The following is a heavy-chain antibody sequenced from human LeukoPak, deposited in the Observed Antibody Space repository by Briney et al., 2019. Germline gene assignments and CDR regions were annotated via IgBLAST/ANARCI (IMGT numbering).Heavy chain of an antibody. CDR3: ARLIYPYYYDSSGPPFDI. D-gene: IGHD3-22*01. Sequence: ASVKVSCKASGFTFTSSAVQWVRQARGQRLEWIGWIVVGSGNTNYAQKFQERVTITRDMSTSTAYMELSSLRSEDMAVYYCARLIYPYYYDSSGPPFDIWGQGTMVTVSS. CDR1: GFTFTSSA. J-gene: IGHJ3*02. CDR2: IVVGSGNT. V-gene: IGHV1-58*01.